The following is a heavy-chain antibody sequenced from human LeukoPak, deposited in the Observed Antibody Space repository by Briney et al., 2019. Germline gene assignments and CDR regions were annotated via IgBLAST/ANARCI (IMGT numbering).Heavy chain of an antibody. CDR2: ISSSSSYI. CDR3: ASPLAGYSGYDRDY. CDR1: GFTFSSYS. Sequence: GGSLRLSCAASGFTFSSYSMNWVRQAPGKGLEWVSSISSSSSYIYYADSVRGRFTISRDNAKNSLYLQMNSLRAEDTAVYYCASPLAGYSGYDRDYWGQGTLVTVSS. V-gene: IGHV3-21*01. D-gene: IGHD5-12*01. J-gene: IGHJ4*02.